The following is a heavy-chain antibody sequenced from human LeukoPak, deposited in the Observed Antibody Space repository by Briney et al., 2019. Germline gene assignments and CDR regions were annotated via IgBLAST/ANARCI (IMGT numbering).Heavy chain of an antibody. J-gene: IGHJ6*02. CDR1: GFPFSGYS. CDR3: AREYSSSSYYYGMDV. CDR2: ISSSSSYI. Sequence: GGSLRLSGAASGFPFSGYSMNWARKAPGKGLGWVSSISSSSSYIYYADSVKGRFTISRDNAKNSLYLQMNSLRAEDTAVYYCAREYSSSSYYYGMDVWGQGTTVTVSS. D-gene: IGHD6-6*01. V-gene: IGHV3-21*01.